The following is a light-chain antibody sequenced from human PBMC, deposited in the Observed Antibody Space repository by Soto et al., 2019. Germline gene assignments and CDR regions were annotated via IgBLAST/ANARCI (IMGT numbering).Light chain of an antibody. CDR1: QSVSGY. V-gene: IGKV3-11*01. J-gene: IGKJ2*01. CDR3: QQRSNWQYT. CDR2: DTS. Sequence: ELVLTQSPATLSLSPGERATLSCRASQSVSGYSAWYQQKPGQAPRLLIYDTSNRATGIPVRFSGSGSGTDFTLTISGREPEDVAVYYCQQRSNWQYTFGLGTRLEIK.